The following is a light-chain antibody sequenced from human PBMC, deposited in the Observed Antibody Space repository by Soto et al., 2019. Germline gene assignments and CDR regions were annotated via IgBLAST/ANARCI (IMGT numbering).Light chain of an antibody. CDR2: GAS. J-gene: IGKJ1*01. Sequence: EIVLTQSPGTLSLSPGERATLSCRASQSVGRNLAWYQQKPGQAPRLLIYGASTRATGIPARFSGSGSGTEFTLTISSLQSEDFAVYFCQQHNNWPTWTFGQGTKVDIK. CDR3: QQHNNWPTWT. CDR1: QSVGRN. V-gene: IGKV3-15*01.